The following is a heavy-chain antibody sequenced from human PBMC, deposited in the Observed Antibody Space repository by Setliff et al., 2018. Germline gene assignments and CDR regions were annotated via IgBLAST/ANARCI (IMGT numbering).Heavy chain of an antibody. J-gene: IGHJ4*02. D-gene: IGHD3-16*01. CDR1: GGSISSSNW. V-gene: IGHV4-4*02. CDR2: IYHSGST. CDR3: ARAGYNYDYGDY. Sequence: SETLSLTCAVSGGSISSSNWWSWVRQPPGKGLEWIGEIYHSGSTNYNPSLKSRVTISVDKSKNQFSLKLTSVTAADTAVYYCARAGYNYDYGDYWGQGSLVTVSS.